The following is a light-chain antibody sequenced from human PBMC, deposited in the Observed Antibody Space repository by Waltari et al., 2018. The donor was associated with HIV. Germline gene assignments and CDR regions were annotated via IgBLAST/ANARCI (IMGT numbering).Light chain of an antibody. CDR1: SSYIGASNY. J-gene: IGLJ2*01. V-gene: IGLV2-14*03. CDR3: TSYTSSSTLV. Sequence: QSALTQPASVSGSPGQSITISCTGTSSYIGASNYVSWYQHHPGKAPKLILYDVTNRPSGVSNRFSGSKSGNTASLTISGLQAEDESDYYCTSYTSSSTLVFGGGTKLTVL. CDR2: DVT.